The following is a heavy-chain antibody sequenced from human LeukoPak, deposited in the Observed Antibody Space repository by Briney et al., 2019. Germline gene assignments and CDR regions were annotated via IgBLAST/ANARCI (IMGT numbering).Heavy chain of an antibody. CDR1: GFTFSGYAM. Sequence: GSLRLSCAASGFTFSGYAMSWVRQPPGKGLEWIGEIYHSGSTNYNPSLKSRVTISVDKSKNQLSLKLSSVTAADTAVYYCARVGYYDSSGYYFDYWGQGTLVTVSS. V-gene: IGHV4-4*02. J-gene: IGHJ4*02. CDR3: ARVGYYDSSGYYFDY. D-gene: IGHD3-22*01. CDR2: IYHSGST.